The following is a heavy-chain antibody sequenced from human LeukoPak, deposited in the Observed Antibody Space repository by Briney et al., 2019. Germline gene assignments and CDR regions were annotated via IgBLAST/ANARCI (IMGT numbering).Heavy chain of an antibody. CDR2: IYHSGST. Sequence: SETLSLTCTVSGYSISSGYYWGWIRQPPGKGLEWIGSIYHSGSTYYNPSLKSRVTISVDTSKNQFSLKLSSVTAADTAVYYCARGERDFDYWGQGTLLTVSS. J-gene: IGHJ4*02. V-gene: IGHV4-38-2*02. CDR1: GYSISSGYY. D-gene: IGHD5-24*01. CDR3: ARGERDFDY.